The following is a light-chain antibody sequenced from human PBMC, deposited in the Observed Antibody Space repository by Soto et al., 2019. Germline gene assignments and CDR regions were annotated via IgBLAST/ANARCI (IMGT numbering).Light chain of an antibody. CDR2: DVN. CDR1: SSDIGAYNF. Sequence: QSALTQPASVSGSPGQSITISCTGTSSDIGAYNFVSWYQQHPGKAPKLMLYDVNIRPSGVSNRFSGSKSGNTASLTISGLQAEDGGYYYCTSWTTSTTMIFGGGTKVTVL. CDR3: TSWTTSTTMI. V-gene: IGLV2-14*03. J-gene: IGLJ2*01.